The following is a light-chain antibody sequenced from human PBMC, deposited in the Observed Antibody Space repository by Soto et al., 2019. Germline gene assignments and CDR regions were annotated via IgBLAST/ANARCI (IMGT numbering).Light chain of an antibody. V-gene: IGLV2-8*01. CDR3: SGYAGSNNFVV. CDR1: SSDVGGYNY. J-gene: IGLJ2*01. Sequence: QSALTQPPSASGSPGQSVTISCTGTSSDVGGYNYVSWYQQHPGKAPKLMIYEVSKRPSGVPDRFSGSKSGNTASLTVSGLQAEDEADYYCSGYAGSNNFVVFGGGTKLTVL. CDR2: EVS.